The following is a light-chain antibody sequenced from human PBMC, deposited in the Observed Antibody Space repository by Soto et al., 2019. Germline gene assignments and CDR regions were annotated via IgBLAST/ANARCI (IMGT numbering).Light chain of an antibody. Sequence: EIVLTQSPGTLSLSPGERATVSCRASQSVSSSSLAWYQHKPGQAPRLLIYGASSRATGIPDRFSGSGSGTDFSLTISRLEPEDFAVYYCQQYGSSPRTFGQGTKVEI. CDR3: QQYGSSPRT. CDR1: QSVSSSS. J-gene: IGKJ1*01. V-gene: IGKV3-20*01. CDR2: GAS.